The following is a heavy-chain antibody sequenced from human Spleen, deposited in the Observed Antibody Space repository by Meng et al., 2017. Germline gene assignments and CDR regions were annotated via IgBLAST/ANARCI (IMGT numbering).Heavy chain of an antibody. CDR1: GYNFPDYY. D-gene: IGHD5-12*01. V-gene: IGHV1-2*06. Sequence: ASVKVSCKPSGYNFPDYYIHWVRRAPGQGLEWMGRINPKSGDTHYAQKFQARVTMTGDTSISTAYMELSSLRSEDTAVYYCAAAFRVVATTRVAFDIWGQGTMVTVSS. CDR2: INPKSGDT. CDR3: AAAFRVVATTRVAFDI. J-gene: IGHJ3*02.